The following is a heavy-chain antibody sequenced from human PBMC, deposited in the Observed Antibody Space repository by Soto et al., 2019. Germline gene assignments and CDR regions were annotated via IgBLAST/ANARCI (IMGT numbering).Heavy chain of an antibody. CDR1: GFXFSNYW. D-gene: IGHD3-16*01. J-gene: IGHJ4*02. V-gene: IGHV3-7*03. CDR2: IKEDGSEE. CDR3: ASNTRYDPPDY. Sequence: GGSLXLSCAASGFXFSNYWMSWVRQAPGKGLEWVANIKEDGSEEHYVDSVKGRFTISRDNSKNTLYLQMNSLRAEDTAVYYCASNTRYDPPDYWGQGTLVTVSS.